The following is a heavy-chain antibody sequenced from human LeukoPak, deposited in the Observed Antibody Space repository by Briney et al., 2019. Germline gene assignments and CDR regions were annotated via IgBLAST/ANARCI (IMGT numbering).Heavy chain of an antibody. CDR3: ARLGGYSGYFDY. CDR2: IYYSGST. Sequence: PSETLSLTCAVYGGSFSGYYWSWIRQPPGKGLEWIGSIYYSGSTYYNPSLKSRVTISVDTSKNQFSLKLSSVTAADTAVYYCARLGGYSGYFDYWGQGTLVTVSS. J-gene: IGHJ4*02. CDR1: GGSFSGYY. D-gene: IGHD5-12*01. V-gene: IGHV4-34*01.